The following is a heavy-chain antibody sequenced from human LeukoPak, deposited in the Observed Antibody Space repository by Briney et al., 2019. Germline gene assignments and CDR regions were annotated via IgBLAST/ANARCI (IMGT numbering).Heavy chain of an antibody. V-gene: IGHV3-48*03. CDR2: IRPGGGDTI. D-gene: IGHD1-1*01. Sequence: SGGSLRLSCAASGFTFTTYEMNWVRQAPGKGLEWISYIRPGGGDTIYYADSVKGRFTISRDNAKNSVYLQMKSLRGEDTAVYYCARKTFGTVYFDYWGQGNLVTVSS. J-gene: IGHJ4*02. CDR3: ARKTFGTVYFDY. CDR1: GFTFTTYE.